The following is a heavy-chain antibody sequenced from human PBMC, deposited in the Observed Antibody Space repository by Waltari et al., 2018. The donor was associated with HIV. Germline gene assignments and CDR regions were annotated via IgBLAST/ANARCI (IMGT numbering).Heavy chain of an antibody. Sequence: EVQLVESGGGLVQPGGSLKLSCAASGFTFSGSALHWVRQASGKGLEWVGHIRSRSNNYATAYAASVKGRFTISRDDSQNTAYLQMNSLRTEDTALFYCTRQPPDYYKSGSYGYYFDYWGQGSLVTVSS. V-gene: IGHV3-73*02. CDR2: IRSRSNNYAT. J-gene: IGHJ4*02. CDR3: TRQPPDYYKSGSYGYYFDY. CDR1: GFTFSGSA. D-gene: IGHD3-10*01.